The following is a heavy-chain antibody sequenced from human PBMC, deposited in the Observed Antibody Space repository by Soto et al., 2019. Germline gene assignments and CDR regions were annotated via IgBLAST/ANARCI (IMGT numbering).Heavy chain of an antibody. CDR2: IYSGGST. CDR1: GFTVSSNY. CDR3: ATGWFGESSYYYYMDV. V-gene: IGHV3-66*01. J-gene: IGHJ6*03. Sequence: GGSLRLSCAASGFTVSSNYMSWVRQAPGKGLEWVSVIYSGGSTYYADSVKGRFTISRDNSKNTLYLQMNSLRAEDTAVYYCATGWFGESSYYYYMDVWGKGTTVTVSS. D-gene: IGHD3-10*01.